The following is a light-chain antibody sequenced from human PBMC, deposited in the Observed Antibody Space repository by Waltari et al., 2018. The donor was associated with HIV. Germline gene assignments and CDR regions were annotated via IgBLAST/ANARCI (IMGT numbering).Light chain of an antibody. CDR1: RSNIGAGYD. CDR2: GNT. V-gene: IGLV1-40*01. CDR3: QSYDSSLSASV. Sequence: QSVLTQPPSVSGAPGQRVTISCTGSRSNIGAGYDVHWYQQLPGTAPKLLIYGNTTRPSGFPDRFSGSKSGTSASLAITGLQAEDEADYYCQSYDSSLSASVFGEGTKLTVL. J-gene: IGLJ2*01.